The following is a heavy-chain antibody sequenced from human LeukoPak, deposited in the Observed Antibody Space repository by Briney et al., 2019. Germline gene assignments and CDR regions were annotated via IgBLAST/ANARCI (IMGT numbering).Heavy chain of an antibody. CDR2: IRYDGSNK. D-gene: IGHD4-17*01. J-gene: IGHJ6*03. Sequence: GGSLRLSCAASGFTFSSYGMHWVRQAPGKGLEWVAFIRYDGSNKYYADSVKGRFTISRDNSKNTLYPQMNSLRAEDTAVYYCAKMHNDYGDYYYYYMDVWGKGTTVTISS. CDR3: AKMHNDYGDYYYYYMDV. V-gene: IGHV3-30*02. CDR1: GFTFSSYG.